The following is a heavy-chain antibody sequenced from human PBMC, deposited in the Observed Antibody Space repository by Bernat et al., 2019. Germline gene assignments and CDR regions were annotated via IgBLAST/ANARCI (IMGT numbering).Heavy chain of an antibody. Sequence: QLQLQESGPGLVKPSETLSLTCTVSGGSISSGGYFWGWIRQPPGKGLEWIGRVVHSGSTFYNPSLRSRVTVSVDTSKNQFSLRLSSVTAADTAVFYCARRTLGGNFSPFDYWGLGTLVTVSS. CDR3: ARRTLGGNFSPFDY. CDR1: GGSISSGGYF. D-gene: IGHD4-23*01. J-gene: IGHJ4*02. V-gene: IGHV4-39*01. CDR2: VVHSGST.